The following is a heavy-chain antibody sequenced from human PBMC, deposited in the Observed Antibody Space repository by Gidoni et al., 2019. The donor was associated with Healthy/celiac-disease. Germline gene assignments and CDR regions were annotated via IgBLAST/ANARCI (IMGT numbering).Heavy chain of an antibody. J-gene: IGHJ4*02. Sequence: QLQLQESGPGLVKPSETLSLTCTVSGGSLSSSSYYWGWIRQPPGKGLEWIGSIYYSGSTYYNPSLKSRVTISVDTSKNQFSRKLSSVTAADTAVYYCASGRHIDYWGQGTLVTVSS. CDR2: IYYSGST. CDR3: ASGRHIDY. CDR1: GGSLSSSSYY. V-gene: IGHV4-39*01.